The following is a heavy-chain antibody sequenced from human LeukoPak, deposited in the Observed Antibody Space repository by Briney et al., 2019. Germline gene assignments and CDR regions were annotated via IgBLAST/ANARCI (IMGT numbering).Heavy chain of an antibody. J-gene: IGHJ4*02. CDR3: ASSNPYYDFWSGYYTSFDY. V-gene: IGHV4-39*07. Sequence: SETLSLTCTVSGGSISSSSYYWSWIRQPPGKGLEWIGEINHSGSTNYNPSLKSRVTISVDTSKNQFSLKLSSVTAADTAVYYCASSNPYYDFWSGYYTSFDYWGQGTLVTVSS. CDR1: GGSISSSSYY. D-gene: IGHD3-3*01. CDR2: INHSGST.